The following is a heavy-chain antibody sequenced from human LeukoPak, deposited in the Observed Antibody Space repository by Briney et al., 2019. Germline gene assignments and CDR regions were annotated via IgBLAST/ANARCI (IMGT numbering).Heavy chain of an antibody. CDR1: GYTFTGYY. Sequence: GASAKVSCKASGYTFTGYYMHWVRQAPGQGLEWMGWINPNSGGTNYAQKFQGRVTMTRDTSISTAYMELSRLRSDDTAVYYCARVKVRGYTAMVPQKNWFDPWGQGTLVTVSS. J-gene: IGHJ5*02. CDR2: INPNSGGT. V-gene: IGHV1-2*02. CDR3: ARVKVRGYTAMVPQKNWFDP. D-gene: IGHD5-18*01.